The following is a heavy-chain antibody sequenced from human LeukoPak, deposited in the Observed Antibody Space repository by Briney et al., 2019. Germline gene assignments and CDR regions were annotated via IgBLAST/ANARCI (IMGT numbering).Heavy chain of an antibody. CDR1: GGSISSSTYY. D-gene: IGHD4-11*01. CDR3: ARLSYRRFDY. V-gene: IGHV4-39*01. J-gene: IGHJ4*02. CDR2: LSNSGNT. Sequence: SETLSLTCTVSGGSISSSTYYWAWIRQPPGKGLEWIGSLSNSGNTYYNASLKTRVTISVDTSKNQFSLSLNSVTAADTAVYYCARLSYRRFDYWGQGNLVTVSS.